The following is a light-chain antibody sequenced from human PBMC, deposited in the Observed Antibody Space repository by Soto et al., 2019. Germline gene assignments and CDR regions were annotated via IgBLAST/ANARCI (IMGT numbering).Light chain of an antibody. CDR2: SSN. J-gene: IGLJ2*01. CDR3: AAWDDDLHVWL. Sequence: QSVLTQPPSVSATPGQGVTLSCSGGDSTIGSTAVNWYQQVPGTAPKLLIYSSNQRPSGVPDRISGSKSGTSASLAISGLQSEDEADYYCAAWDDDLHVWLFGGGTKLTVL. V-gene: IGLV1-44*01. CDR1: DSTIGSTA.